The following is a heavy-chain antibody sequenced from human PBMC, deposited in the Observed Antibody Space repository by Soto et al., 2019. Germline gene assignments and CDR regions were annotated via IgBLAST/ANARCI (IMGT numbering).Heavy chain of an antibody. CDR1: GGSINSGGHY. Sequence: SETLSLTCTVSGGSINSGGHYWGWIRQTPGKGLEWIGTIYYSGSTYYSPSLESRVTISVDTSKNRFSLRLSSVTAADTAVYYCARHFTTNRYYYYMDVWGKGTTVTVSS. CDR3: ARHFTTNRYYYYMDV. J-gene: IGHJ6*03. CDR2: IYYSGST. V-gene: IGHV4-39*01.